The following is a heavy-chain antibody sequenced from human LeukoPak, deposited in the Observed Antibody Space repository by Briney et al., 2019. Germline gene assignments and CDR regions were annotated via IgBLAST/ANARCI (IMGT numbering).Heavy chain of an antibody. CDR3: ARANSFDSSGYYFDY. Sequence: PVGALRLSCTASGFTFGNYALSWVRQAPGKGLWWVSFIRIKTYRGTTECAASVKGRFTIAREDSKSIAYLQMNSLKTEDTAVYYCARANSFDSSGYYFDYWGQGTLVTVSS. CDR2: IRIKTYRGTT. CDR1: GFTFGNYA. J-gene: IGHJ4*02. V-gene: IGHV3-49*04. D-gene: IGHD3-22*01.